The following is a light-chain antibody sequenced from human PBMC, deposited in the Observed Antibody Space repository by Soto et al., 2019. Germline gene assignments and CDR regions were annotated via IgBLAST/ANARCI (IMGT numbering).Light chain of an antibody. CDR2: WAS. Sequence: DIVMTQSPDSLALSLGERATFNCKSSQSVLYNSNNKNYLAWYQQKPGQPPKLLFYWASTRESGVPDRFSGSGSGTYFTLTITSLQAEDVAVYYCQQYYTTPYTFGQGTKLEIK. V-gene: IGKV4-1*01. J-gene: IGKJ2*01. CDR3: QQYYTTPYT. CDR1: QSVLYNSNNKNY.